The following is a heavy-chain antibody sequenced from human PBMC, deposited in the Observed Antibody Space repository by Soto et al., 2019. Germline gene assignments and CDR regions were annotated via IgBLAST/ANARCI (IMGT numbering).Heavy chain of an antibody. D-gene: IGHD1-7*01. CDR1: GYTFTSYG. J-gene: IGHJ3*02. Sequence: QVQLVQSGAEVKKPGASVKVSCKASGYTFTSYGISWVRQAPGQGLEWMGWISAYNGNTNYAQKLQGRVTMTTDTSTSTTYMELRSLRSDDTAVYYCARDDAYNWNYGSTFDIWGQGTMVTVSS. V-gene: IGHV1-18*01. CDR2: ISAYNGNT. CDR3: ARDDAYNWNYGSTFDI.